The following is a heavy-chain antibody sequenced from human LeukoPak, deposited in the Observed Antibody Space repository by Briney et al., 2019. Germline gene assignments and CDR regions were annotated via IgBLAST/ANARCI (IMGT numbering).Heavy chain of an antibody. D-gene: IGHD1-14*01. CDR3: AKPRYSSYYYMDV. CDR2: ISSSSSTI. Sequence: PGGSLRLSCAASGFTFSSYSMNWVRQAPGKGLEWVSYISSSSSTIYYADSVKGRFTISRDNSENTLYLQMNSLRAEDTAEYYCAKPRYSSYYYMDVWGKGTTVTISS. V-gene: IGHV3-48*01. J-gene: IGHJ6*03. CDR1: GFTFSSYS.